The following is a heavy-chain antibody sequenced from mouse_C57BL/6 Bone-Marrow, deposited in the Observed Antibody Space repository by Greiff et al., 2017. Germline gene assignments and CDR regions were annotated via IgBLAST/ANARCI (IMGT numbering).Heavy chain of an antibody. J-gene: IGHJ1*03. CDR2: IYPGSGST. CDR1: GYTFTSYW. D-gene: IGHD2-14*01. Sequence: QVQPQQPGAELVKPGASVKMSCKASGYTFTSYWITWVKQRPGQGLEWIGAIYPGSGSTHYNEKFKSKATLTVYTSSSTAYMQLRRRTSEDSAVYYCARGGIDRNYWYFSVWGTGTTVTVSS. CDR3: ARGGIDRNYWYFSV. V-gene: IGHV1-55*01.